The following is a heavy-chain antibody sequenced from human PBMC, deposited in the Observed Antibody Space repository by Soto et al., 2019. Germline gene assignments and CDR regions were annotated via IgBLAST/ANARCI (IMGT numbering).Heavy chain of an antibody. D-gene: IGHD2-2*01. CDR3: ARDIVVVPAPSYYMDV. CDR2: INADNGNT. CDR1: GYTFTSYA. V-gene: IGHV1-3*01. Sequence: ASVKASCKASGYTFTSYAMHWVRQAPGQRLEWMGWINADNGNTKYSQKFQGRVTITRDTSASTAYMELSSLRSEDTAVYYCARDIVVVPAPSYYMDVWGKGTTVTVSS. J-gene: IGHJ6*03.